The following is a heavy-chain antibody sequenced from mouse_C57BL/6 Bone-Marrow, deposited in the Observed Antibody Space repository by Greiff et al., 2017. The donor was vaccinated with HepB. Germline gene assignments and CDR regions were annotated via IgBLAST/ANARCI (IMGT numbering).Heavy chain of an antibody. CDR1: GYTFTSYW. J-gene: IGHJ4*01. Sequence: VQLQQPGAELVKPGASVKLSCKASGYTFTSYWLQWVKKRLGQCLEWIGEIDHSDSYTNYKQKFKGKATLTVDTSSSTAYMQLSSLTSEDSAVYYCARELTGPEGYAMDYWGQGTAGTVS. CDR3: ARELTGPEGYAMDY. V-gene: IGHV1-50*01. D-gene: IGHD4-1*01. CDR2: IDHSDSYT.